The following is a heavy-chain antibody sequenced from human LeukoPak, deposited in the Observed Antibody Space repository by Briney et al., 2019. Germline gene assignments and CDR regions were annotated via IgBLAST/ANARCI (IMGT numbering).Heavy chain of an antibody. CDR3: ARDLSSSYGGAFDI. D-gene: IGHD6-13*01. CDR1: GYSISSGYY. CDR2: IYHSGST. Sequence: SETLSLTCAVSGYSISSGYYWGWIRQPPGKGLEWIGSIYHSGSTYYNPSLKSRVTIPVDTSKNQFSLKLSSVTAADTAVYYCARDLSSSYGGAFDIWGQGTMVTVSS. J-gene: IGHJ3*02. V-gene: IGHV4-38-2*02.